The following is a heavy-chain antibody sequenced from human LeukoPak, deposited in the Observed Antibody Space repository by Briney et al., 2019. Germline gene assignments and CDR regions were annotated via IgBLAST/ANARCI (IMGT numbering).Heavy chain of an antibody. CDR2: IYTSGST. D-gene: IGHD5-18*01. V-gene: IGHV4-4*07. J-gene: IGHJ6*03. CDR3: ARGRYSYGPQNYDYMDV. CDR1: GGSISSYY. Sequence: SETLSLTCTVSGGSISSYYWSWIRQPAGKGLEWIGRIYTSGSTYYNPSLKSRVSMSVDTSKNQFSLKLSSVTAADTAMYYCARGRYSYGPQNYDYMDVWGQGTMVTVSS.